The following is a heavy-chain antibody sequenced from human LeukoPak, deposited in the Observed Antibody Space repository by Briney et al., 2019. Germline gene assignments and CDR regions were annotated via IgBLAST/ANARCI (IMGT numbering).Heavy chain of an antibody. Sequence: PSETLSLTCTVSGGSFSSHYWSWVRQPPGKGLEWVGYIYYSGSTNYNPSLMNRVTIIVDTSKNQFSLKLSSVTAADTAVYYCASNHPREVATRPTNRYGMDVWGQGTTVTASS. CDR3: ASNHPREVATRPTNRYGMDV. V-gene: IGHV4-59*11. CDR2: IYYSGST. CDR1: GGSFSSHY. D-gene: IGHD5-24*01. J-gene: IGHJ6*02.